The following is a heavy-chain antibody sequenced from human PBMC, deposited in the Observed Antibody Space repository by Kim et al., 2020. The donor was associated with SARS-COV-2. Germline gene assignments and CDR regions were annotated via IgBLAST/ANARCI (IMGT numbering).Heavy chain of an antibody. D-gene: IGHD3-22*01. V-gene: IGHV3-53*01. J-gene: IGHJ4*02. CDR3: ARVDSSGYYEYYFDY. Sequence: ESRTGTFTNSRDNAKNPPYLQMNSLRAEDTAVYYCARVDSSGYYEYYFDYWGQGTLVTVSS.